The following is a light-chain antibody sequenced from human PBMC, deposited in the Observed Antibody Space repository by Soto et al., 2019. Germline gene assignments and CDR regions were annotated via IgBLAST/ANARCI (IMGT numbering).Light chain of an antibody. Sequence: ALTQPTSVSGSPGQSITISCSGSSSDVGNYKYVSWYQHHPGKAPKLLIYEVNNRPSGVSNRFSGSKSDNTASLTISGLQAEDEADYYCSSYTNSDTPIFGGGTKLTVL. CDR2: EVN. CDR3: SSYTNSDTPI. V-gene: IGLV2-14*01. J-gene: IGLJ2*01. CDR1: SSDVGNYKY.